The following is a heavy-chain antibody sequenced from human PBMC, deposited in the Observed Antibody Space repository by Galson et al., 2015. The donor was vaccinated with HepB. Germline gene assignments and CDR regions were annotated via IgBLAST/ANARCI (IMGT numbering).Heavy chain of an antibody. Sequence: SLRLSCAASGFTFSSYAMSWVRQAPGKGLEWVSAISGSGGSTYYADSVKGRFTISRDNSKNTLYLQMNSLRAEDTAVYYCAKGVTIFGGPNWFDPWGQGTLVTVSS. D-gene: IGHD3-3*01. CDR3: AKGVTIFGGPNWFDP. J-gene: IGHJ5*02. CDR2: ISGSGGST. CDR1: GFTFSSYA. V-gene: IGHV3-23*01.